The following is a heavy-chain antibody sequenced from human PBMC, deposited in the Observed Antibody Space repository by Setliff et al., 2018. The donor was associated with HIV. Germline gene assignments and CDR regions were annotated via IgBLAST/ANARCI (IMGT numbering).Heavy chain of an antibody. Sequence: SETLSLTCAVSGYSISSSHWWGWIRQPPGKGLEWIGYIYYSGSTNYNPSLKSRVTMSVDTSKNRFSLKLSSVTAADTAVYYCARGGHSSSWYVGYYNYGMDVWGQGTTVTVSS. J-gene: IGHJ6*02. CDR2: IYYSGST. D-gene: IGHD6-13*01. CDR3: ARGGHSSSWYVGYYNYGMDV. CDR1: GYSISSSHW. V-gene: IGHV4-28*03.